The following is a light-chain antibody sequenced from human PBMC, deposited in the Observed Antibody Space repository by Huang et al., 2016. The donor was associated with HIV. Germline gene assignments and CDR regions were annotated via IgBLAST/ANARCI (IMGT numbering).Light chain of an antibody. CDR2: GAS. CDR3: QQYNNWPPLT. V-gene: IGKV3-15*01. CDR1: QSVSSN. Sequence: EIVMTQSPATLSVSSGERATLSCRASQSVSSNLAWYQQKPGQAPSLLIYGASTRATGLPARFSGSGSGTEFTLTISSLQSEDVAVYYCQQYNNWPPLTFGGGTKVEIK. J-gene: IGKJ4*01.